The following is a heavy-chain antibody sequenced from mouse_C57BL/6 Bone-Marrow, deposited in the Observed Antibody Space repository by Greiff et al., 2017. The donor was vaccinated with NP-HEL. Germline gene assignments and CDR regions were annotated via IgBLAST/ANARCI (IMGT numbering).Heavy chain of an antibody. CDR2: IDPETGGT. CDR1: GYTFTDYE. J-gene: IGHJ1*03. V-gene: IGHV1-15*01. D-gene: IGHD1-1*01. Sequence: SGAELVRPGASVTLSCKASGYTFTDYEMHWVKQTPVHGLEWIGAIDPETGGTAYNQKFKGKAIQTADKASSTAYMELRSLTSEDSAVYYCTRRTITTVVAKGYFDVWGTGTTVTVSS. CDR3: TRRTITTVVAKGYFDV.